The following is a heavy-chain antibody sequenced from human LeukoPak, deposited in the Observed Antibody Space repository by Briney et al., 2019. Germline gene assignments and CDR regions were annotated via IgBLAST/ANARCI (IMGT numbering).Heavy chain of an antibody. D-gene: IGHD1-14*01. J-gene: IGHJ4*02. CDR3: TRDRSRAEDD. Sequence: PGGSLRLSCAASAFTFSDYSMNWVRQAPGKGLEWISYISGRSSTIYYADSVRGRFTISRDNAKNSMYLQMNSLRAEDTAVYYCTRDRSRAEDDWGQGTLVTVSS. CDR1: AFTFSDYS. V-gene: IGHV3-48*01. CDR2: ISGRSSTI.